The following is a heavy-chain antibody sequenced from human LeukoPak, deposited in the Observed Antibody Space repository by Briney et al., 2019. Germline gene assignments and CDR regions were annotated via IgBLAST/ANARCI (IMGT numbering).Heavy chain of an antibody. V-gene: IGHV4-34*01. CDR3: ASSLWFPY. D-gene: IGHD3-10*01. J-gene: IGHJ4*02. Sequence: SETLSLTCAVCGGSFSGYYWSWIRQPPGKGLEWIGEINHSGSTNYNPSLKSRVTISVDTSKNQFSLKLSSVTAADTAVYYCASSLWFPYWGQGTLVTVSS. CDR2: INHSGST. CDR1: GGSFSGYY.